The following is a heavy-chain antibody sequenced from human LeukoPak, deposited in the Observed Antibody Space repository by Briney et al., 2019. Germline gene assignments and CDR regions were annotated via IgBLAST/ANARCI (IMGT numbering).Heavy chain of an antibody. CDR1: GFTFSSYA. Sequence: GGSLRLSCAASGFTFSSYAMSWVRQAPGKGLEWVSAISGSGGSTYYADSVKGRFTISRDNSKNTLYLQMNSLRAEDTAVYYCARDVYSSSWYAHSDYWGQGTLVTVSS. CDR3: ARDVYSSSWYAHSDY. D-gene: IGHD6-13*01. V-gene: IGHV3-23*01. J-gene: IGHJ4*02. CDR2: ISGSGGST.